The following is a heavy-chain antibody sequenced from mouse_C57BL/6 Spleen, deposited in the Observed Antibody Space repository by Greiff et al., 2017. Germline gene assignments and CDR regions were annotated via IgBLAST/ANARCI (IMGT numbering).Heavy chain of an antibody. CDR3: ARHEEWGYLGEDYAMDY. CDR1: GYTFTEYT. D-gene: IGHD2-2*01. Sequence: QVQLKESGAELAKPGASVKLSCKASGYTFTEYTIHWVKQRSGQGLEWIGWFYPGSGSIKYNEKFKDKATLTADKSSSTVYMELSRLTSEDSAVYFCARHEEWGYLGEDYAMDYWGQGTSVTVSS. V-gene: IGHV1-62-2*01. CDR2: FYPGSGSI. J-gene: IGHJ4*01.